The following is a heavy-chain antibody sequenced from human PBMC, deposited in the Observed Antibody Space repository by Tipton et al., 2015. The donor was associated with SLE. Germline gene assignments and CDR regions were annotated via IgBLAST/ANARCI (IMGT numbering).Heavy chain of an antibody. CDR3: ARSFRDYYYGMDV. CDR1: GGSISSSSYY. J-gene: IGHJ6*02. Sequence: TLSLTCTVSGGSISSSSYYWGWLRQPPGKGLEWIGGLYYNGSTYYNPSLRSRVTISIDTSKNQISLKLSSVTAADTAVYYCARSFRDYYYGMDVWGQGTTVTVSS. V-gene: IGHV4-39*01. D-gene: IGHD3-10*01. CDR2: LYYNGST.